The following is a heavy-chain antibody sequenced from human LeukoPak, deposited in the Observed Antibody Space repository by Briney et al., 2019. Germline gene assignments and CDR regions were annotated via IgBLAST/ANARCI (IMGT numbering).Heavy chain of an antibody. CDR3: ASGDGYLQPY. CDR2: IHYDGKI. CDR1: GFSVSGKL. J-gene: IGHJ4*02. Sequence: GGSLRLSCAASGFSVSGKLMSWVRQAPGKGLEWDSIIHYDGKIRYAGSVGGRFTIYRDDSENTLFLQMNSLRVDDTAVYFCASGDGYLQPYWGQGTLVTVSS. V-gene: IGHV3-53*01. D-gene: IGHD2-21*01.